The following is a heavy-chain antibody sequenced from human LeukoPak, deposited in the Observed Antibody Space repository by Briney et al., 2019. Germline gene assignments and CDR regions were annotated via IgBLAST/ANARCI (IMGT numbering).Heavy chain of an antibody. CDR1: GFTFSSYA. J-gene: IGHJ4*02. V-gene: IGHV3-23*01. Sequence: GGSLRLSCAASGFTFSSYAMSWVRQAPGKGLEWVSAIRGSGGSTYYADSVKGRFTISRDNSKNTLYLQMNSPRAEDTAVYYCAKGRYYDFWSGPPDYWGQGTLVTVSS. CDR3: AKGRYYDFWSGPPDY. D-gene: IGHD3-3*01. CDR2: IRGSGGST.